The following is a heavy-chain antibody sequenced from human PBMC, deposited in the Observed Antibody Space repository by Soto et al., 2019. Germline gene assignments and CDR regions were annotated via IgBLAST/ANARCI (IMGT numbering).Heavy chain of an antibody. J-gene: IGHJ4*02. Sequence: SVKVSCKASGGTFSSYSISWVRQAPGQGLEWMGRIIPILGIANYAQKFQGRVTITADKSTSTAYMELSSLRSEDTAVYYCARHHGYSSGWFDYWGQGTLVTVSS. V-gene: IGHV1-69*02. CDR1: GGTFSSYS. D-gene: IGHD6-19*01. CDR2: IIPILGIA. CDR3: ARHHGYSSGWFDY.